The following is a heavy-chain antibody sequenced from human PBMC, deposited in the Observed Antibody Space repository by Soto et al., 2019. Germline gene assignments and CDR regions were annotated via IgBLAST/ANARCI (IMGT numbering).Heavy chain of an antibody. CDR1: GFTFSSYG. CDR2: IWYDGSNK. V-gene: IGHV3-33*01. D-gene: IGHD6-6*01. J-gene: IGHJ4*02. CDR3: AREKYSSSGMGYFDY. Sequence: GGSLRLSCAASGFTFSSYGMHWVRQAPGKGLEWVAVIWYDGSNKYYADSVKGRFTISRDNSKNTLYLQMNSLRAEDTAVYYCAREKYSSSGMGYFDYWGQGTLVTVSS.